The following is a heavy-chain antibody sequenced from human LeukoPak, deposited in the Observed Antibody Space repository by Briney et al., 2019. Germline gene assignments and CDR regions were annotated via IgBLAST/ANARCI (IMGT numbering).Heavy chain of an antibody. CDR3: AKDADIVVSSYFDY. CDR2: IYSGGST. V-gene: IGHV3-NL1*01. J-gene: IGHJ4*02. D-gene: IGHD2-2*01. CDR1: GFTFSNYA. Sequence: PGGSLRLSCAASGFTFSNYALHWVRQAPGKGLEWVSVIYSGGSTYYADSVKGRFTISRDNSKNTLYVQMNSLRAEDTAVYYCAKDADIVVSSYFDYWGQGTLVTVSS.